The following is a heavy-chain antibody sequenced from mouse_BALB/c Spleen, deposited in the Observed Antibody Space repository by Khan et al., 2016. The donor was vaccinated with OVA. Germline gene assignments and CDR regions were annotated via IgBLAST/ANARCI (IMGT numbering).Heavy chain of an antibody. CDR1: GYSITTDYA. CDR2: ISYSGNT. J-gene: IGHJ2*01. V-gene: IGHV3-2*02. CDR3: ARDYGGDFDY. D-gene: IGHD1-1*02. Sequence: EVQLQESGPGLVKPSQSLYLTCTVTGYSITTDYAWNWIRQFPGNKLAWMGYISYSGNTKYNPSLTRRISITRDTSKNQFFLQLKSVTTEDTARYYCARDYGGDFDYWGQGTTLTVSS.